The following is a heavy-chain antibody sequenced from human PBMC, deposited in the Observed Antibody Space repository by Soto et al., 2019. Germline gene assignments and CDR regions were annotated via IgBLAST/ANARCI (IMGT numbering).Heavy chain of an antibody. Sequence: HVQLMQSGAEVKKPGASVKVSCKASGYTFTNYGISWVRQAPGQGLEWMGWISPNKGNTYYAQNLQGRVTMTRDTSTYTAYMELRRVRSDDTAVYFCARDLDGSGSYYTDYWGQGTLVTVSS. J-gene: IGHJ4*02. D-gene: IGHD3-10*01. CDR2: ISPNKGNT. CDR3: ARDLDGSGSYYTDY. CDR1: GYTFTNYG. V-gene: IGHV1-18*01.